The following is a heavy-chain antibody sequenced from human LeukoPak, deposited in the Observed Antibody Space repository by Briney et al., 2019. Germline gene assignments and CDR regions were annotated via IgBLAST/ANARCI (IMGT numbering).Heavy chain of an antibody. V-gene: IGHV3-23*01. D-gene: IGHD3-22*01. CDR2: ISGGSDTI. Sequence: GGSLRLSCAASGFTFSPYPMNWVRQAPGKGLEWVSYISGGSDTIHYADSVKGRFTISRDNSKNTQYRLMNNLRAEDTAVYYCAKVKTYDSSGYYSHCFDNWGQGTLVTVSS. CDR1: GFTFSPYP. CDR3: AKVKTYDSSGYYSHCFDN. J-gene: IGHJ4*02.